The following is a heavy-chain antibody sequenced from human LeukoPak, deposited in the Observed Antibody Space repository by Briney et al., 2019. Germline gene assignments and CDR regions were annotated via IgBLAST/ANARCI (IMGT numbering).Heavy chain of an antibody. CDR3: ARGGGAEAFDI. J-gene: IGHJ3*02. CDR1: GFTFSSYW. CDR2: INSDGSST. D-gene: IGHD2-21*01. Sequence: VGCLRLSCAASGFTFSSYWMHWVRQAPGKGLVWVSRINSDGSSTSYADSVKGRFTISRDNAKNMLYLQMNSLGAEDTAVYYCARGGGAEAFDIWGQGTMVTVSS. V-gene: IGHV3-74*01.